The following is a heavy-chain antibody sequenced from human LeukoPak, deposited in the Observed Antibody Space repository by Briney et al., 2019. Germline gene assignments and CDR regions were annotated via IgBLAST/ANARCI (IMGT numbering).Heavy chain of an antibody. CDR2: ISYDGSNE. CDR3: ARGVGPTTAQSTFDY. D-gene: IGHD1-26*01. Sequence: PGGSLRLSCAASGFTFSSYVMHWVRQAPGKGLEWVAIISYDGSNEYYADSVKGRFTISRDNSKNTLYLQMNSLRAADTAVYYCARGVGPTTAQSTFDYWGQGALVTVSS. V-gene: IGHV3-30*04. CDR1: GFTFSSYV. J-gene: IGHJ4*02.